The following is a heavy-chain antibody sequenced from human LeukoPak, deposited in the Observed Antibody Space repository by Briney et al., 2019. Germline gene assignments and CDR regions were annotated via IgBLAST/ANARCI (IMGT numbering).Heavy chain of an antibody. CDR1: GFLFSGYA. CDR3: LKGDCIVASCYSFDY. V-gene: IGHV3-64D*09. J-gene: IGHJ4*01. D-gene: IGHD2-15*01. Sequence: PGGSLRLSCSACGFLFSGYAMHWVRQAPGKGLEYVSGISSNGGGTYYADSVKGRFTISRVNSKNTLYLQMSSLRAEDTAVYYCLKGDCIVASCYSFDYWGQGTLVTVSS. CDR2: ISSNGGGT.